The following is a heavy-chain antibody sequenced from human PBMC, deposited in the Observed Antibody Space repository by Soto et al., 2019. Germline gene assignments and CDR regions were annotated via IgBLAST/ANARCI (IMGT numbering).Heavy chain of an antibody. CDR2: VSSYNGNT. CDR1: GYTFTDHG. D-gene: IGHD3-10*01. V-gene: IGHV1-18*01. CDR3: AREVEGSYYPADF. Sequence: ASVKVSCKTSGYTFTDHGIDWVRQAPGQGLEWVGWVSSYNGNTNYAYNLKDRVIMTTDASTSTAYMELRGLRSDDTAVYYCAREVEGSYYPADFWGQGTPVTVYS. J-gene: IGHJ4*02.